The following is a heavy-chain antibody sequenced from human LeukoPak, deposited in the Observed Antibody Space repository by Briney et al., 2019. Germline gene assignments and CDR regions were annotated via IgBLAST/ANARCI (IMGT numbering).Heavy chain of an antibody. CDR3: ARAPATYRFDQ. V-gene: IGHV1-2*02. D-gene: IGHD3-16*02. CDR2: INPNSGGT. Sequence: ASVKVSCKASGYTFTGYFIHWVRQAPGQGLEWMGWINPNSGGTNYAQKFQGRVTMTRDTSISTAYMELSSLRSDDTAVYYCARAPATYRFDQWGQGTLVTVSS. J-gene: IGHJ4*02. CDR1: GYTFTGYF.